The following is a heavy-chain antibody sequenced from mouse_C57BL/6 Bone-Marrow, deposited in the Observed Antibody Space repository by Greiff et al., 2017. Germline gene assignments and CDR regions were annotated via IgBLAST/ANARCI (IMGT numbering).Heavy chain of an antibody. V-gene: IGHV2-9-1*01. CDR1: GFALTSYA. CDR3: DRRGCCGSGYDYYAMDY. Sequence: VMLVESGPGLVAPSQSLSITCTVSGFALTSYAISWVRQPPGKGLEWLGVIWTGGGTNYNSALKSRLSTRKDNSKSQVFLKMISLQTDDTAKYYCDRRGCCGSGYDYYAMDYWGQGTSVTVSS. CDR2: IWTGGGT. D-gene: IGHD1-1*01. J-gene: IGHJ4*01.